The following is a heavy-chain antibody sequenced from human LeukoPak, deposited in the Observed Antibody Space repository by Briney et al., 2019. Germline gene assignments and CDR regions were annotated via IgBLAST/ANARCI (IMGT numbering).Heavy chain of an antibody. CDR2: IWYDGNNR. D-gene: IGHD6-13*01. CDR3: AKDRVAAGGTLDY. J-gene: IGHJ4*02. CDR1: GFTFSSYG. V-gene: IGHV3-33*06. Sequence: PGRSLRLXCEASGFTFSSYGMHWVRQAPGKGLEWVTVIWYDGNNRYYADSVKGRFTISRDNFKNILYLQMNSLRAEDTAVYYCAKDRVAAGGTLDYWGQGTLVTVSS.